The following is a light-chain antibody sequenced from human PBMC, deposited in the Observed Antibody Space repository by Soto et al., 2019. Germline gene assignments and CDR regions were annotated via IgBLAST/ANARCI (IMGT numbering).Light chain of an antibody. CDR1: QSISSN. J-gene: IGKJ3*01. Sequence: EIVMTQSPATLSVSPGERATLSCRASQSISSNLAWYQQKPGQAPRLLIYGASTRAPGIPATFSGSGSGTEFTLTISSLQSEDFAVYYCLQYNNWPFTFGPGTKVDIK. CDR3: LQYNNWPFT. CDR2: GAS. V-gene: IGKV3-15*01.